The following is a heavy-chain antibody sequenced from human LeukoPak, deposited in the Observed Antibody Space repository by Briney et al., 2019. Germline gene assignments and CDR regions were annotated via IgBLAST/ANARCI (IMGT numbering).Heavy chain of an antibody. J-gene: IGHJ6*03. CDR1: GGSISSGSYY. Sequence: TSETLSLTCTVSGGSISSGSYYWSWIRQPAGKGLEWIGRIYTSGSTNYNPSLKSRVTISVDTSKNQFSLKLSSVTAADTAVYYCARTCSWYPYYYYYYYMDVWGKGTTVTVSS. V-gene: IGHV4-61*02. CDR2: IYTSGST. CDR3: ARTCSWYPYYYYYYYMDV. D-gene: IGHD6-13*01.